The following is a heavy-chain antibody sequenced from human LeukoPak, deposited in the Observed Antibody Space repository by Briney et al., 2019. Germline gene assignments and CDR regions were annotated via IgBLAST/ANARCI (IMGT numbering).Heavy chain of an antibody. CDR1: GGSISSYY. D-gene: IGHD3-22*01. Sequence: SETLSLTCTVSGGSISSYYWSWIRQPPGKGLEWIGYIFYSGNTNYNPSLKSRVTISVDTSKNQFSLMLSSVTAADTAVYYCARVVDYDSSGYFRYYFDYWGQGTLVTVSS. J-gene: IGHJ4*02. CDR3: ARVVDYDSSGYFRYYFDY. V-gene: IGHV4-59*01. CDR2: IFYSGNT.